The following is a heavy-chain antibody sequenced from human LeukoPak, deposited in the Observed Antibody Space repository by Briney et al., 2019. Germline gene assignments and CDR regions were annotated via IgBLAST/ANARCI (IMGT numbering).Heavy chain of an antibody. V-gene: IGHV4-34*01. CDR3: ASPKLRNYYYYTDV. D-gene: IGHD3-3*01. Sequence: PSETLSLTCAVYGGSFSGYYWSWIRQPPGKGLEWIGEINHSGSTNYNPSLKSRVTISVDTSKNQFSLKLSSVTAADTAVYYCASPKLRNYYYYTDVWGKGTTVTISS. J-gene: IGHJ6*03. CDR2: INHSGST. CDR1: GGSFSGYY.